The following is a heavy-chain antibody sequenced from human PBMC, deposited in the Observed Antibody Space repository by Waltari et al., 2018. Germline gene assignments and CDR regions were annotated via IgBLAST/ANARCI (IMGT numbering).Heavy chain of an antibody. J-gene: IGHJ4*02. CDR2: LRNTGAT. Sequence: HVQLQESGPGLVKPSETLSPPCPLSGDLPSHDHRTSTRQAPGKGLEWIAYLRNTGATKCTPSLESRVTISKVTSKKQFSLRLTSVTAADTAVYYCARLPTKYYDSPGWGFFDQWGQGILVTVSS. CDR3: ARLPTKYYDSPGWGFFDQ. D-gene: IGHD3-22*01. V-gene: IGHV4-59*08. CDR1: GDLPSHDH.